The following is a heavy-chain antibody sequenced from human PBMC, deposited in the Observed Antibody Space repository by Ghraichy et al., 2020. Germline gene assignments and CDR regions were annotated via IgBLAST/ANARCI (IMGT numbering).Heavy chain of an antibody. D-gene: IGHD1-14*01. J-gene: IGHJ4*02. V-gene: IGHV3-30*18. CDR2: ISYDGSNK. CDR3: AKDRFRTTYDFDY. CDR1: GFTFSSYG. Sequence: GGSLRLSCAASGFTFSSYGMHWVRQAPGKGLEWVAVISYDGSNKYYADSVKGRFTISRDNSKNTLYLQMNSLRAEDTAVYYCAKDRFRTTYDFDYWGQGTLVTVSS.